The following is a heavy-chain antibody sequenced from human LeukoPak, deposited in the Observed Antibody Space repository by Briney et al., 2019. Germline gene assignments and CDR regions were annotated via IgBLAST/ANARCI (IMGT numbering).Heavy chain of an antibody. Sequence: SQTLSLTCTVSGGSISSGDHYWSWIRQPPGKGLEWIGYIYYSGSTSYNPSLKSRITMSLDTSKNQFSLKLSSVTAADTAVYYCARVGDATVAKLFDYWGQGTLVTVSS. CDR3: ARVGDATVAKLFDY. CDR2: IYYSGST. CDR1: GGSISSGDHY. D-gene: IGHD3-16*01. V-gene: IGHV4-30-4*01. J-gene: IGHJ4*02.